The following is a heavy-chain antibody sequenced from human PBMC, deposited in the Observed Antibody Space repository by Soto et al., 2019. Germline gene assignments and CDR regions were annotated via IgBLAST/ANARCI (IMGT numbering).Heavy chain of an antibody. Sequence: SETLSLTCTVSGGSISSYYWSWIRQPPGKGLEWIGYIYYSGSTNYNPSLKSRVTISVDTSKNQFSLKLSSVTAADTAVYYCARDQYDFWSGYSLDPWGQGTLVTVSS. D-gene: IGHD3-3*01. J-gene: IGHJ5*02. CDR1: GGSISSYY. CDR2: IYYSGST. CDR3: ARDQYDFWSGYSLDP. V-gene: IGHV4-59*01.